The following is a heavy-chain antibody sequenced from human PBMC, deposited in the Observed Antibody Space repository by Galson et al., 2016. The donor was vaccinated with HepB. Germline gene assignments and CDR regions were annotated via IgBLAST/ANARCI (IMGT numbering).Heavy chain of an antibody. J-gene: IGHJ6*02. V-gene: IGHV1-69*13. Sequence: SVKVSCKASGGIFSTFGISWVRQAPGQGLEWMGGIIPMFRTPTYAQKFQGRVTITADEGTRTAYMDLSSLRPEDTALYYCARVADYGDAYYYYAMDVWGQGTTVTVSS. CDR3: ARVADYGDAYYYYAMDV. CDR2: IIPMFRTP. D-gene: IGHD4-17*01. CDR1: GGIFSTFG.